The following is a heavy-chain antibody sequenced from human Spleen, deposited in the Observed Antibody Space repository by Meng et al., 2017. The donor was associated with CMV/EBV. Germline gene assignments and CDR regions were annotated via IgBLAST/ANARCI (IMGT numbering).Heavy chain of an antibody. Sequence: GESLKISCAASGFTFSSYWMHWVRQAPGRGLEWVANINQAGSEKYYVDSVKGRFTISRDNTKNSLYLQMRSLRVEDTAVYYCARAIGAAESHWGQGTLVTVSS. CDR2: INQAGSEK. D-gene: IGHD6-13*01. J-gene: IGHJ4*02. CDR1: GFTFSSYW. CDR3: ARAIGAAESH. V-gene: IGHV3-7*01.